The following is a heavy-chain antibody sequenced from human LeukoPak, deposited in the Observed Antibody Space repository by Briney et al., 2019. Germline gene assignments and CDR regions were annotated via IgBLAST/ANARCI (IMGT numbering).Heavy chain of an antibody. V-gene: IGHV1-18*01. CDR1: GYTFTSYG. CDR2: ISAYSTYNGNT. Sequence: ASVKVSCKASGYTFTSYGISWVRQAPGQGPEWMGWISAYSTYNGNTNYAQKFQGRVTMTTDTSTSTAYMELRSLRSDDTAVYYCARDHEQWLVWQRYFDYWGQGTLVTVSS. CDR3: ARDHEQWLVWQRYFDY. J-gene: IGHJ4*02. D-gene: IGHD6-19*01.